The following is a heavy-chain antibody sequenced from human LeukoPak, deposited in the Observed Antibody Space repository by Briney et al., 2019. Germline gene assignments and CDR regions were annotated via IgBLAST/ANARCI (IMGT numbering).Heavy chain of an antibody. V-gene: IGHV3-23*01. CDR1: GFTFSSYA. J-gene: IGHJ6*03. Sequence: GGSLRLSCAASGFTFSSYAMSWVRQAPGQGLEWVSGISGSGGSTYYADSVKGRFTISRDNSKNTLYLQMNSLRAEDTAVYYCASKCPPHDYYYSSGYTYYYYYYMDVWGKGTTVTVSS. D-gene: IGHD3-22*01. CDR3: ASKCPPHDYYYSSGYTYYYYYYMDV. CDR2: ISGSGGST.